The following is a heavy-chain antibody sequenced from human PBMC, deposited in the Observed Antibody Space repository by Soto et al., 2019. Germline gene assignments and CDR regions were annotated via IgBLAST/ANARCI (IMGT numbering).Heavy chain of an antibody. CDR1: GGTFSSYA. Sequence: QVQLVQSGAEVKKPGSSVKVYCKASGGTFSSYAISWVRQAPGQGLEWMGGIIPIFGTANYAQKFQGRVTITADESTSTAYMELSSLRSEDTAVYYCARDPPAEYYYGMDVWGQGTTVTVSS. CDR3: ARDPPAEYYYGMDV. V-gene: IGHV1-69*12. D-gene: IGHD2-2*01. J-gene: IGHJ6*02. CDR2: IIPIFGTA.